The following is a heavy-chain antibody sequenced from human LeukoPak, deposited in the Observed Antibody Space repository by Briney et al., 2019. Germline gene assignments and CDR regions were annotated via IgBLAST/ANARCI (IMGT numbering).Heavy chain of an antibody. J-gene: IGHJ3*02. Sequence: PSETLSLTCTVSGGSISSYYWSWIRQPPGKGLEWIGYIYYSGSTNYSPSLKSRVTISIDMSKNQFSLKLSSVTAADTAVYYCAREVIVGATYDAFDIWGQGTMVTVSS. CDR2: IYYSGST. V-gene: IGHV4-59*12. D-gene: IGHD1-26*01. CDR1: GGSISSYY. CDR3: AREVIVGATYDAFDI.